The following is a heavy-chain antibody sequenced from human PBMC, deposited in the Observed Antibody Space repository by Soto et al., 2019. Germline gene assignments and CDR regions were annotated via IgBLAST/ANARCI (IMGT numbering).Heavy chain of an antibody. Sequence: QVQLVQSGAEVKKPGSSVKVSCKASGGSFMSQAISWVRQAPGQGPEWMGGIIPFSGTVTYTQRFQGRLTVTAAEPTKTAYMELSSLRSEDTAVYYCARGSNDSYAGFFGMDVWGQGTTVTVS. CDR2: IIPFSGTV. CDR1: GGSFMSQA. CDR3: ARGSNDSYAGFFGMDV. V-gene: IGHV1-69*01. J-gene: IGHJ6*02. D-gene: IGHD3-16*01.